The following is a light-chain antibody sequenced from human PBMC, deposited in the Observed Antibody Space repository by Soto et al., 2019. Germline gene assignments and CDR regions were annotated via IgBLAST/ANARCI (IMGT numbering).Light chain of an antibody. Sequence: EIVLTQSPASRSVSPLERASRSFMGRQSVSSNLAWYQQRPGQAPRLLIYDASNRATGIPARFSGSGSGTDFTLTISRLEPEDFAVYYCQQYGNSPRTFGQGTKVDIK. V-gene: IGKV3-15*01. J-gene: IGKJ1*01. CDR3: QQYGNSPRT. CDR2: DAS. CDR1: QSVSSN.